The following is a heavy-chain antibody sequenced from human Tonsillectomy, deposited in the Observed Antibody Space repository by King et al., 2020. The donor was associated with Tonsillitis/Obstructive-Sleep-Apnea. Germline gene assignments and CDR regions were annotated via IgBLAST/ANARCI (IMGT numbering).Heavy chain of an antibody. Sequence: VQLVESGGGVVQPGRSLRLSCAASGFTFSSYAMHWVRQAPGKGLEWVAVISYDGSNKYYADSVKGRFTISRDNSKNTLYLQMNSLRAEDTDVYYCARGGSGYDPDAFDIWGQGTMVTVSS. CDR2: ISYDGSNK. D-gene: IGHD5-12*01. V-gene: IGHV3-30*04. CDR3: ARGGSGYDPDAFDI. J-gene: IGHJ3*02. CDR1: GFTFSSYA.